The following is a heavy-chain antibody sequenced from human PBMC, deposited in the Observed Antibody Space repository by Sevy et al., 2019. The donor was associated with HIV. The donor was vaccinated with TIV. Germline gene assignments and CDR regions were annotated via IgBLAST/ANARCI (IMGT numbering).Heavy chain of an antibody. CDR3: AKDMIVVVGEALDV. V-gene: IGHV3-23*01. D-gene: IGHD3-22*01. J-gene: IGHJ3*01. CDR1: EFTFRNYA. Sequence: GGSLRLSCAASEFTFRNYAMNWVRQAPGKGLEWVSSISGSGGETYYADSVKGRFTISRDKSKNTLYLQMNSLRVEDTAVYYCAKDMIVVVGEALDVSGQGTMVTVSS. CDR2: ISGSGGET.